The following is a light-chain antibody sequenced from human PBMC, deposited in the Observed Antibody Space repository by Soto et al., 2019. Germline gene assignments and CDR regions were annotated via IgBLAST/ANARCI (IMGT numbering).Light chain of an antibody. Sequence: EIVLTQSPATLSLSPGERATLSCRASQSVSSYLAWYQQKPGQAPRLLIYDASNRATGIPARFSGSGSGTKFTLTISSLEPEDFAVYYCQQRSNRPRTFGQGTKLEIK. J-gene: IGKJ2*01. CDR3: QQRSNRPRT. CDR2: DAS. CDR1: QSVSSY. V-gene: IGKV3-11*01.